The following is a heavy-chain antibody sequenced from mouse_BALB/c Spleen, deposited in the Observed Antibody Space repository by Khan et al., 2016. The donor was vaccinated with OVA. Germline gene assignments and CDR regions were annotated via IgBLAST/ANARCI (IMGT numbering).Heavy chain of an antibody. Sequence: QVQLQQSGAELAKPGASVKMSCKASGYTFTSYWMHWIKQRPGRGLEWIGYINPTSGYTDYNQKFKDKATLTADKSSSTAYMQLNSLTSDDSAVYYCARDRIDYWGQGTTLTVSS. CDR3: ARDRIDY. CDR1: GYTFTSYW. CDR2: INPTSGYT. J-gene: IGHJ2*01. V-gene: IGHV1-7*01.